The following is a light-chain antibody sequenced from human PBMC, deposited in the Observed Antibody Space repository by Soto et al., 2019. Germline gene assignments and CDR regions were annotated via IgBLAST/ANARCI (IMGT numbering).Light chain of an antibody. CDR3: QQYDDSPPWT. CDR2: GVS. J-gene: IGKJ1*01. Sequence: EIVLTQSPGTLSLSPGERATLSCRASQSYLAWYQQKPGQPPRLLIYGVSARATCIPDRFSGSGSGTDFTLTISRLEPEDFAVYYCQQYDDSPPWTFGQGTKVEIK. V-gene: IGKV3-20*01. CDR1: QSY.